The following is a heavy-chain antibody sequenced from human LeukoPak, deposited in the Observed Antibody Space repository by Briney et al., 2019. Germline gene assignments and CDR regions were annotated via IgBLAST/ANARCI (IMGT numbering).Heavy chain of an antibody. CDR1: GFTFSSYG. CDR2: ISYDGSNK. CDR3: ANTYSYGNNYFDY. Sequence: GGSLRLSCAASGFTFSSYGMHWVRQAPGKGLEWVAVISYDGSNKYYADSVKGRFTISRDNSKNTLYLQMNSLRAEDTAVYYCANTYSYGNNYFDYWGQGTLVTVSS. D-gene: IGHD5-18*01. J-gene: IGHJ4*02. V-gene: IGHV3-30*18.